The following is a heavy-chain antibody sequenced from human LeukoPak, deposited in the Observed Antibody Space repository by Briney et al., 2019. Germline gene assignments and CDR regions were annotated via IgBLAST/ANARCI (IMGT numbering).Heavy chain of an antibody. J-gene: IGHJ4*02. D-gene: IGHD3-10*01. Sequence: PGGSLRLSCAVSGFTSSAIHWVRQSPGKGLEWLAIISFDGAYRYYADSVKGRFTISRDISKNTFYLQMSSLTADDAALYYCAKDQQGGAGSGRFDYWGQGTLVTVSS. V-gene: IGHV3-30*04. CDR2: ISFDGAYR. CDR1: GFTSSA. CDR3: AKDQQGGAGSGRFDY.